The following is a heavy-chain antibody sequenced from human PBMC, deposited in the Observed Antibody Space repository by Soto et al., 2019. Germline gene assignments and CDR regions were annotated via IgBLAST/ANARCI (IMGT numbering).Heavy chain of an antibody. Sequence: QVQLVQSGAEVKKPGSSVKVSCKASGGTFSSYAISWVRQAPRQGLEWMVGIIPIFGTANDAQKFQGRVTITADESTSTAYMELGSLRSEDTAVYYCARGGLKTGRVGATHLVYWGQGTLVPVSS. CDR1: GGTFSSYA. V-gene: IGHV1-69*01. CDR3: ARGGLKTGRVGATHLVY. CDR2: IIPIFGTA. D-gene: IGHD1-26*01. J-gene: IGHJ4*02.